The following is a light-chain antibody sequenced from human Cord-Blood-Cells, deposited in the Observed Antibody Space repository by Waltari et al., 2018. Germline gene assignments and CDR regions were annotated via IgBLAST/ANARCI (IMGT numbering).Light chain of an antibody. CDR3: QQYGSSPFT. CDR2: GAS. V-gene: IGKV3-20*01. Sequence: EIVLTQSPGTLSLSPGERATLSCRASQSVSSSYLAWYQQKPGQAPSLLIYGASSRATGIPDRFSGSGSWTDFTVTISRLEPEDFAMYYCQQYGSSPFTFGPGTKVDI. CDR1: QSVSSSY. J-gene: IGKJ3*01.